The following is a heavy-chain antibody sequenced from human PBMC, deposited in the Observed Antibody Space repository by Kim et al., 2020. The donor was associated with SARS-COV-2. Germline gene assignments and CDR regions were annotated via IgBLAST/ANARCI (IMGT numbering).Heavy chain of an antibody. Sequence: SETLSLTCTVSGGSISSYYWSWIRQPAGKGLEWIGRIYTSGSTNYNPSLKSRVTMSVDTSKNQFSLKLSSVTAADTAVYYCARDRGYCSGGSCYWGNWFDPWGQGTLVTVSS. V-gene: IGHV4-4*07. D-gene: IGHD2-15*01. CDR2: IYTSGST. J-gene: IGHJ5*02. CDR1: GGSISSYY. CDR3: ARDRGYCSGGSCYWGNWFDP.